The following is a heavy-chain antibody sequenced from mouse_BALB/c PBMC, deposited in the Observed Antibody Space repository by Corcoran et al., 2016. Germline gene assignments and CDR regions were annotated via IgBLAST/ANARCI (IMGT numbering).Heavy chain of an antibody. CDR2: ILPGSGST. CDR1: GYTFSSYW. J-gene: IGHJ2*01. CDR3: ASRAVVATDFDY. Sequence: QVQLQQSGAELMKPGASVKISCKATGYTFSSYWIEWVKQRPGHGLEWIGEILPGSGSTNYNEKFKGKATFTADTSSNTAYMQLSSLTSEDSAVYYCASRAVVATDFDYWGQGTTLAVSS. V-gene: IGHV1-9*01. D-gene: IGHD1-1*01.